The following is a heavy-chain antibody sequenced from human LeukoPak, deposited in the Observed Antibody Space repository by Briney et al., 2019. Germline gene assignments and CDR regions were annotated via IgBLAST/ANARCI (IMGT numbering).Heavy chain of an antibody. CDR3: AKVLAAAGTYYFDY. CDR1: GFTFDDYA. J-gene: IGHJ4*02. V-gene: IGHV3-9*01. Sequence: PGGFLRLSCAASGFTFDDYAMHWVRQAPGKGLEWVSGISWNSGSIGYADSVKGRFTISRDNAKNSLYLQMNSLRAEDTALYYCAKVLAAAGTYYFDYWGQGTLVTVSS. D-gene: IGHD6-13*01. CDR2: ISWNSGSI.